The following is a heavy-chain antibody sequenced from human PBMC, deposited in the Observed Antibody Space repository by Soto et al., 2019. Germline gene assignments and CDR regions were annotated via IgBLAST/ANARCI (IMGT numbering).Heavy chain of an antibody. J-gene: IGHJ6*02. D-gene: IGHD6-19*01. V-gene: IGHV3-30*18. Sequence: GGSLRLSCAASGFTFSSYGMHWVRQAPGKGLEWVAVISYDGSNKYYADSVKGRFTISRDNSKNTLYLQMNSLRAEDTAVYYCAKAIAVAGTHYYYYGMDVWGQGTTVTVSS. CDR2: ISYDGSNK. CDR3: AKAIAVAGTHYYYYGMDV. CDR1: GFTFSSYG.